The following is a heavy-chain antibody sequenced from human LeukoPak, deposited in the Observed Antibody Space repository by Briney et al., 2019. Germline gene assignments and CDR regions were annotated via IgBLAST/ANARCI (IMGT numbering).Heavy chain of an antibody. CDR1: GGSFSGYY. CDR2: INHSGST. Sequence: SETLSLTCAVYGGSFSGYYWSWIRQPPGKGLEWIGEINHSGSTNYNPSLKSRVTISVDTSKNQFSLKLSSVTAADTAVYYCARVGCSSTRCYNWFDPWGQGTLVTVSS. V-gene: IGHV4-34*01. CDR3: ARVGCSSTRCYNWFDP. J-gene: IGHJ5*02. D-gene: IGHD2-2*01.